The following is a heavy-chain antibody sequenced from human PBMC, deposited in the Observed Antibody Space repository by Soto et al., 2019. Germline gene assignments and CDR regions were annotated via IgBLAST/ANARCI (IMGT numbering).Heavy chain of an antibody. D-gene: IGHD3-10*01. CDR1: VFTFSSYA. CDR2: ISGSGGST. J-gene: IGHJ5*02. Sequence: LRLSCAASVFTFSSYAMSWVRQAPGKGLEWVSAISGSGGSTYYADSVKGRFTISRDNSKNTLYLQMNSLRAEDTAVYYCAKQGRPMVPGKGWFDPWGQGTLVTVSS. V-gene: IGHV3-23*01. CDR3: AKQGRPMVPGKGWFDP.